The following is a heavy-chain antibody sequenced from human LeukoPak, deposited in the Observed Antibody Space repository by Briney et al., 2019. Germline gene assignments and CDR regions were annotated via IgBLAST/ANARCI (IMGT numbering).Heavy chain of an antibody. V-gene: IGHV3-30*02. Sequence: GGSLRLSCAASGFTFSSYGMHWVRQAPGKGLEWVAFIRYDGSNKYYADSVKGRFTISRDNSKNTLYLQMNSLRAEDTAVYYCARELRWSLDYWGQGTLVTVSS. CDR2: IRYDGSNK. CDR3: ARELRWSLDY. J-gene: IGHJ4*02. D-gene: IGHD4-23*01. CDR1: GFTFSSYG.